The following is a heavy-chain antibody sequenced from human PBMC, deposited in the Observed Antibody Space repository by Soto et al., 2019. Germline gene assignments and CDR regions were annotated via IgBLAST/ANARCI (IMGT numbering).Heavy chain of an antibody. CDR3: ARDRWVTAGPAGLFDI. J-gene: IGHJ3*02. D-gene: IGHD5-18*01. CDR1: GFTFISYS. V-gene: IGHV3-21*01. CDR2: ISSSSSYI. Sequence: GGSLRLSCAASGFTFISYSMNWVRQAPGKGLEWVSSISSSSSYIYYADSVKGRFTISRDNAKNSLYLQMNSLRAEDTAVYYCARDRWVTAGPAGLFDIWGQGTRGTVS.